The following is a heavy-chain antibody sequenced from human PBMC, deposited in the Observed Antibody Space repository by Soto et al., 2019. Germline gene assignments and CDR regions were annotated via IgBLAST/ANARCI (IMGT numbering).Heavy chain of an antibody. CDR3: ARPLGCNAMRYFDL. D-gene: IGHD2-15*01. CDR1: DFTFSDYD. Sequence: QVQLVESGGGVVQPGRSLRLSCAASDFTFSDYDMHWVRQAPGKGLEWVALIWNDGSNKYYADSVKGRFTISRDNSKNTLYLQMNSLRAEYTAVYYCARPLGCNAMRYFDLWGRGTVVSVSS. V-gene: IGHV3-33*01. CDR2: IWNDGSNK. J-gene: IGHJ2*01.